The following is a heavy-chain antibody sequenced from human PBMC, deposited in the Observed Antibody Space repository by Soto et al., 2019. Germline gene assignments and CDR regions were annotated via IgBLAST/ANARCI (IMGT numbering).Heavy chain of an antibody. CDR2: IYYSGST. Sequence: SETLSLTCTVSGGSISSGGYYWSWIRQHPGKGMEWIGYIYYSGSTYYNPSLKSRVTISVDTSKNQFSLKLSSVTAADTAVYYCARMTFDDYFDYWGQGTLVTVSS. J-gene: IGHJ4*02. D-gene: IGHD2-21*02. CDR3: ARMTFDDYFDY. CDR1: GGSISSGGYY. V-gene: IGHV4-31*03.